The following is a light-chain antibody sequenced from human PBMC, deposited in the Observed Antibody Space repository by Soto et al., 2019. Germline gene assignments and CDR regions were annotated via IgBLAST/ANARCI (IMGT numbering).Light chain of an antibody. CDR1: SSDVGGYNY. J-gene: IGLJ1*01. CDR3: SSYADSSNFRV. V-gene: IGLV2-8*01. CDR2: EVS. Sequence: QSVLTQPPSASGSPGQSVTISCTGTSSDVGGYNYVSWYQQHPGKAPKLMNYEVSKRPSGVPDRFSGSKSGNTASLTVSGLQAEDEADYYCSSYADSSNFRVFGTGTKVTVL.